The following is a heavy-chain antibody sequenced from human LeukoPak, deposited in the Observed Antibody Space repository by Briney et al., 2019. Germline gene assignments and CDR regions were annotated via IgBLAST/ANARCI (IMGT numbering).Heavy chain of an antibody. CDR1: GGSFSGYY. Sequence: SETLSLTCAVYGGSFSGYYWSWIRQPPGKGLEWIGEVSHSGSTNYNPSLKSRVTISVDTSKNQFSLRLSSVTAADTAVYYCASSPFWSGFYYFDYWGQGTPVIVSS. V-gene: IGHV4-34*01. J-gene: IGHJ4*02. CDR3: ASSPFWSGFYYFDY. D-gene: IGHD3-3*01. CDR2: VSHSGST.